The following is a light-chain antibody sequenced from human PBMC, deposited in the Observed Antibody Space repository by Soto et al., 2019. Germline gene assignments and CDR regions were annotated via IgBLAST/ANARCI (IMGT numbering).Light chain of an antibody. CDR3: QQLNNYPFT. J-gene: IGKJ3*01. Sequence: DIQLTQSPSFLSASVGDRDTITCRASQGISSYLAWYQLKPGTAPKLLIYAASTLQSGVPSSFSGSGSGTELTLTINSLQSDDFATYFCQQLNNYPFTFGPGTKVEIK. V-gene: IGKV1-9*01. CDR2: AAS. CDR1: QGISSY.